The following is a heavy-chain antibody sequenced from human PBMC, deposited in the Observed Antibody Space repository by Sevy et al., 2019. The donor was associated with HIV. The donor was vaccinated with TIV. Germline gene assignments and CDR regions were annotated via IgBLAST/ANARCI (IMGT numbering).Heavy chain of an antibody. Sequence: GGSLRLSCAASEFSFSSYSMNWVRQAPGQGLEWVSYISSSSSTMYYADSVKGRFTISRDNAKNSLYLQMNTLRAEDTAVYYCARTKSNTAMVSSDYLGQGTLVTVSS. D-gene: IGHD5-18*01. J-gene: IGHJ4*02. CDR2: ISSSSSTM. CDR1: EFSFSSYS. CDR3: ARTKSNTAMVSSDY. V-gene: IGHV3-48*01.